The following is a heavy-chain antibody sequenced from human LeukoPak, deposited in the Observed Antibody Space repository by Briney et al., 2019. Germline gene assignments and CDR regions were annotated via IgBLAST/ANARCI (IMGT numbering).Heavy chain of an antibody. CDR3: ARDLVAVAGTNY. Sequence: ASVKVSCKASGGTFSSYAISWVRQAPGQGLEWMGIINPSGGSTSYAQKSQGRVTMTRDTSTSTVYMELSSLRSEDTAVYYCARDLVAVAGTNYWGQGTLVTASS. CDR1: GGTFSSYA. J-gene: IGHJ4*02. D-gene: IGHD6-19*01. CDR2: INPSGGST. V-gene: IGHV1-46*01.